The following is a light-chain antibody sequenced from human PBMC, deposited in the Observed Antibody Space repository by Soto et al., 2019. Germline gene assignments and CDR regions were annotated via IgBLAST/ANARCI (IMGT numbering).Light chain of an antibody. Sequence: QSVLTQPASMSGSPGQSITISCTGTSSDIGRYNFDSWCQHHPGKAPKLIIYEATKRPSGVSYRFSGSKSGNTASLTISGLQAEDEADYYCTSYTITSPYVFGTGTKITVL. J-gene: IGLJ1*01. CDR3: TSYTITSPYV. V-gene: IGLV2-14*01. CDR1: SSDIGRYNF. CDR2: EAT.